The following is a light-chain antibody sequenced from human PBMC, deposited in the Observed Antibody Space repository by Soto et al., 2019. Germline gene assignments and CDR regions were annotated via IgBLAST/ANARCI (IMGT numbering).Light chain of an antibody. J-gene: IGKJ5*01. Sequence: DIQMTQSPSTLPAFVGDRVTITCRASQSIGSWLAWYQQKPGKAPKLVVYMVSSLQSGVPSRFSGSGSGTEFTLTITSLQLVDFATYYCQQVNSDLGSTFGQGTRLAIK. V-gene: IGKV1-5*03. CDR1: QSIGSW. CDR3: QQVNSDLGST. CDR2: MVS.